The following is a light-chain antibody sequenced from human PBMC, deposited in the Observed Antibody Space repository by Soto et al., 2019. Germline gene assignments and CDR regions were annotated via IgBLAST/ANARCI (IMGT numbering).Light chain of an antibody. CDR2: EVT. J-gene: IGLJ2*01. CDR3: NSYAGSENIGV. Sequence: QSALTQPPSASGSPGQSVTIPCTGTSGDVGGYNFVSWYQQHPGKAPKLIIYEVTKRPSGVPDPFSGSKSGNTASLTVSGLQAEAEADYYCNSYAGSENIGVFGGGTKLTVL. CDR1: SGDVGGYNF. V-gene: IGLV2-8*01.